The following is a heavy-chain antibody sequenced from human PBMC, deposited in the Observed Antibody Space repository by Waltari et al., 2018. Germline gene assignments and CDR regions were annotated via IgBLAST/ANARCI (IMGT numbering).Heavy chain of an antibody. J-gene: IGHJ3*02. CDR1: GGSISGYY. D-gene: IGHD2-15*01. CDR2: IYTSGST. V-gene: IGHV4-4*07. Sequence: QVLLQESGPGLVKPSETLSLTCTVSGGSISGYYWNWTRQPPGKGLEWIGRIYTSGSTNYNPSLKSRVTISINTSNNQFSLKLSSVTAADTAVYYCARDNYCSGGACYPGGSAFDIWGQGTMVTVSS. CDR3: ARDNYCSGGACYPGGSAFDI.